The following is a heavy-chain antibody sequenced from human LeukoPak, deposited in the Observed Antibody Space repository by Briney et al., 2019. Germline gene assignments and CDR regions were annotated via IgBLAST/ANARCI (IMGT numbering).Heavy chain of an antibody. CDR2: ISPTGSTT. D-gene: IGHD6-19*01. V-gene: IGHV3-74*01. Sequence: PGGSLRLSCTASGFSFSGHWMHWARQLPGKGLVWVSRISPTGSTTSYADSVKGRFTVSRDNAKNTLYLQMNRLRVEDTAVYYCAKDSGSGWYQYGMDVWGQGTTVTVSS. J-gene: IGHJ6*02. CDR1: GFSFSGHW. CDR3: AKDSGSGWYQYGMDV.